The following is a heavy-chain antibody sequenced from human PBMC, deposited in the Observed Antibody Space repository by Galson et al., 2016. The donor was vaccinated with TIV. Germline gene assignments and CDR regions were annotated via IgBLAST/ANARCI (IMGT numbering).Heavy chain of an antibody. Sequence: ETLSLTCTVSGDSISRPSYFWGWIRQSPGKGLEWIGSDFYSGSTFYSGNIYYTPSLKSRLTISVDTSKNQFSLRLSSVTAADTAVYYFARHSGAVAGYDYGMDVWGQGTTVTVSS. V-gene: IGHV4-39*01. CDR2: DFYSGST. J-gene: IGHJ6*02. D-gene: IGHD6-19*01. CDR1: GDSISRPSYF. CDR3: ARHSGAVAGYDYGMDV.